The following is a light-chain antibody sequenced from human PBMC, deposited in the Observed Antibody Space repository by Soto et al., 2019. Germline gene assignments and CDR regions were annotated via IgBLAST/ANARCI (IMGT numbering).Light chain of an antibody. J-gene: IGKJ4*01. Sequence: EIVLTQSPGTLSLSPGDRATLSCRASQSVSTNYLAWYQQKPGQAPRLLLYGASSRAIGIPDRFSGSGSGTDFTLTISRLEPEDFVVYYCQQYDTSPPLTFGGGTKVEIK. CDR3: QQYDTSPPLT. V-gene: IGKV3-20*01. CDR2: GAS. CDR1: QSVSTNY.